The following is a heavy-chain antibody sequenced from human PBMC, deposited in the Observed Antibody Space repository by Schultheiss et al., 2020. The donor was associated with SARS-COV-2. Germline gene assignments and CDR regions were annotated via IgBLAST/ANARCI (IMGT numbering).Heavy chain of an antibody. V-gene: IGHV1-18*01. D-gene: IGHD3-22*01. CDR3: ARDPYYDSSGYLYYYYGMDV. CDR2: ISAYNGNT. Sequence: ASVKVSCKASGYTFTSYGISWVRQAPGQGLEWMGWISAYNGNTNYAQKLQGRVTMTTDTSTSTAYMELRSLRSEDTAVYYCARDPYYDSSGYLYYYYGMDVWGQGTTVTVSS. J-gene: IGHJ6*02. CDR1: GYTFTSYG.